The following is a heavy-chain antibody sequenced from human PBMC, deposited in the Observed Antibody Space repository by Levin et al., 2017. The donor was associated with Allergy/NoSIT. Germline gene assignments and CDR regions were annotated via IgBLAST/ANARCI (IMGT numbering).Heavy chain of an antibody. Sequence: SQTLSLTCAVYGGSFSGYYWSWIRQPPGKGLEWIGEINHSGSTNYNPSLKSRVTISVDTSKNQFSLKLSSVTAADTAVYYCARGRRFSSGSRGVDYWGQGTLVTVSS. CDR1: GGSFSGYY. V-gene: IGHV4-34*01. D-gene: IGHD3-22*01. CDR2: INHSGST. CDR3: ARGRRFSSGSRGVDY. J-gene: IGHJ4*02.